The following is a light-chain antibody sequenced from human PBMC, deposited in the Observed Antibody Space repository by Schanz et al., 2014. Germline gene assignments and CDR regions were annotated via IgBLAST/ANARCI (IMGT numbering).Light chain of an antibody. CDR1: SSNVGDYNY. Sequence: QSALAQPASVSGSPGQSVTISCTGTSSNVGDYNYVSWYQQRPGKAPKLMIYEVSKRPSGVPDRFSGSKSGNTASLTVSGLQSEDEADYYCSSYGGISNYVFGTGTKLTVL. V-gene: IGLV2-8*01. CDR2: EVS. CDR3: SSYGGISNYV. J-gene: IGLJ1*01.